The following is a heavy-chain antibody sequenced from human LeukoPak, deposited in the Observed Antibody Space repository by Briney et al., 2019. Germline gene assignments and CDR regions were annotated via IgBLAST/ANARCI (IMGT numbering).Heavy chain of an antibody. D-gene: IGHD6-6*01. J-gene: IGHJ5*02. CDR3: ARVEYSSSSSWFDP. V-gene: IGHV3-72*01. CDR1: GFTFSDHY. CDR2: TRNKANSYTT. Sequence: GGSLRLSCAASGFTFSDHYMDWVRQAPGKGLEWVGRTRNKANSYTTEYAASVKGRFTISRDDSKNSLYLQMNSLKTEDTAVYYCARVEYSSSSSWFDPWGQGTLVTVSS.